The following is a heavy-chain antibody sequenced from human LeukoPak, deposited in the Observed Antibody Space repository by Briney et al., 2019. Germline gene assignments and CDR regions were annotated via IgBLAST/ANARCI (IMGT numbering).Heavy chain of an antibody. D-gene: IGHD2-2*01. J-gene: IGHJ4*02. CDR2: IYHSGST. CDR3: ARARGEYQLLPPLFDY. V-gene: IGHV4-30-2*01. CDR1: GGSISSGGYY. Sequence: SETLSLTCTVSGGSISSGGYYWSWIRQPPGRGLEWIGYIYHSGSTYYNPSLKSRVTISVDRSKNQFSLKLSSVTAADTAVYYCARARGEYQLLPPLFDYWGQGTLVTVSS.